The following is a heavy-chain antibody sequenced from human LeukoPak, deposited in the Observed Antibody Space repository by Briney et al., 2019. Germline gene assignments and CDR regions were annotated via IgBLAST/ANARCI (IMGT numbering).Heavy chain of an antibody. J-gene: IGHJ5*02. Sequence: GGSLRLSCAASGFTFSSYAIHWVRQAPGKGLEWVAVISYDGSNKYYADSVKGRFTISRDNSKNTLYLQMNSLRAEDTAVYYCARDSYSSSWYSYGGFHPWGQGTLVTVSS. V-gene: IGHV3-30-3*01. CDR2: ISYDGSNK. CDR1: GFTFSSYA. CDR3: ARDSYSSSWYSYGGFHP. D-gene: IGHD6-13*01.